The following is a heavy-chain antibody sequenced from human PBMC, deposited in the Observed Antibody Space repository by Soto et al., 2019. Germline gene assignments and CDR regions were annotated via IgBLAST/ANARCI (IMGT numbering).Heavy chain of an antibody. J-gene: IGHJ3*02. Sequence: GGSLRLSCVASGFTVSSSYMSWVRQAPGKGLEWVSVIYSGGTTYYADSVKGRFTISRDNSKNTLYLQMNSLTAEDMAVYYCARNYYFDSSGNPYAFDIWGQGTMVTVSS. D-gene: IGHD3-22*01. CDR2: IYSGGTT. CDR1: GFTVSSSY. V-gene: IGHV3-66*01. CDR3: ARNYYFDSSGNPYAFDI.